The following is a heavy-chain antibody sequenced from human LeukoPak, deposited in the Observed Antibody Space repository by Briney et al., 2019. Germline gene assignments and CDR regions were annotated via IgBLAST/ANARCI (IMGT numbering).Heavy chain of an antibody. V-gene: IGHV3-48*04. J-gene: IGHJ4*02. CDR2: ISSGSSTI. Sequence: GGSLRLSCAASGFTFSTYRMNWVRQAPGKGLEWVSYISSGSSTIYYADSVKGRFTISRDNAKNSLYLQMNSLRAEDTAVYYCAREPRGLAVAGTLFDYWGQGTLVTVSS. D-gene: IGHD6-19*01. CDR1: GFTFSTYR. CDR3: AREPRGLAVAGTLFDY.